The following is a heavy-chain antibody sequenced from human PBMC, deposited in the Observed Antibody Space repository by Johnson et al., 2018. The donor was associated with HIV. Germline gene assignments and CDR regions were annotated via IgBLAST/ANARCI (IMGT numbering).Heavy chain of an antibody. CDR3: ARARQGAVVKWGPGKMDAFDI. D-gene: IGHD4-23*01. CDR1: GFTFSSYG. J-gene: IGHJ3*02. V-gene: IGHV3-30*02. CDR2: IRYDGSNK. Sequence: QVQLVESGGGLVQPGGSLRLSCAASGFTFSSYGMHWVRQAPGKGLEWVAFIRYDGSNKYYADSVKGRFTISRDNSKNTLYLQMNSLRAEDTAVYYCARARQGAVVKWGPGKMDAFDIWGRGTMVTVSS.